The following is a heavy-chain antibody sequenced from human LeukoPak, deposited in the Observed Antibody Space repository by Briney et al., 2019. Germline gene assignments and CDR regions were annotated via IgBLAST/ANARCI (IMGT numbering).Heavy chain of an antibody. D-gene: IGHD3-22*01. V-gene: IGHV1-46*01. CDR2: IDPSGGST. CDR3: AREQYYSDSSGYTTLFDY. Sequence: ASVKVPCKASGYTFTSYYMHWVRQAPGRGLEWMGIIDPSGGSTTYAQKFQGRVTMTRDTSTSTVYMELGSLRSEDTAVYYCAREQYYSDSSGYTTLFDYWGQGTLVTVSS. J-gene: IGHJ4*02. CDR1: GYTFTSYY.